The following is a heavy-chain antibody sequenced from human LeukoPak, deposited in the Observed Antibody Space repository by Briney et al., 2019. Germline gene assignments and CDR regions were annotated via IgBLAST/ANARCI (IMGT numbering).Heavy chain of an antibody. CDR1: GFTFSSYS. CDR3: AKLTSGWVVAAFDY. D-gene: IGHD5-12*01. CDR2: ISSSSSYI. J-gene: IGHJ4*02. Sequence: PGGSLRLSCAASGFTFSSYSMNWVRQAPGEGLEWVSSISSSSSYIYYADSVKGRFTISRDNAKNSLYLQMNSLRAEDTAVYYCAKLTSGWVVAAFDYWGQGTLVSVSS. V-gene: IGHV3-21*04.